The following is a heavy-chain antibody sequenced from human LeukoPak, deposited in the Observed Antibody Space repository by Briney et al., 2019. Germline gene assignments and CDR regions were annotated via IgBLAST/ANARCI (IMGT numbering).Heavy chain of an antibody. CDR3: AKDGGSGRNYYYYYMDV. CDR1: GFTFSSYW. D-gene: IGHD3-10*01. CDR2: ISWNSGSI. Sequence: SGGSLRLSCAASGFTFSSYWMSWVRQAPGKGLEWVSGISWNSGSIGYADSVKGRFTISRDNAKNSLYLQMNSLRAEDTALYYCAKDGGSGRNYYYYYMDVWGKGTTVTISS. J-gene: IGHJ6*03. V-gene: IGHV3-9*01.